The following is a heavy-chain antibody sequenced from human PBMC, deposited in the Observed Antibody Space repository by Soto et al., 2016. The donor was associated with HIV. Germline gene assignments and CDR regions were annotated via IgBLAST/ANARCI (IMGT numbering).Heavy chain of an antibody. V-gene: IGHV3-53*02. D-gene: IGHD3-22*01. CDR1: GFTVSSNY. Sequence: EVQLVETGGGLIQPGGSLRLSCAASGFTVSSNYMSWVRQAPGKGLEWVSVIYSGGSTNYADSVKGRFTISRDNSKNTLYLQMNSLRAEDTAVYYCARDCCDSSGYNYYGMDVWGQGTTVTVSS. CDR3: ARDCCDSSGYNYYGMDV. J-gene: IGHJ6*02. CDR2: IYSGGST.